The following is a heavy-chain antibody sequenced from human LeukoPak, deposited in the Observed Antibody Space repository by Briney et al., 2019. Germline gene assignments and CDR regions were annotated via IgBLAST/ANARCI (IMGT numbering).Heavy chain of an antibody. CDR1: GFTFSSYG. CDR2: ISYDGSNK. CDR3: AKDAGREGVYYYYGMDV. V-gene: IGHV3-30*18. Sequence: GRSLRLSCAASGFTFSSYGMHWVRQAPGKGLEGVAVISYDGSNKYYADSVKGRFTISRDNSKNTLYLQMNSLRAEDTAVYYCAKDAGREGVYYYYGMDVWGQGTTVTVSS. J-gene: IGHJ6*01. D-gene: IGHD3-10*01.